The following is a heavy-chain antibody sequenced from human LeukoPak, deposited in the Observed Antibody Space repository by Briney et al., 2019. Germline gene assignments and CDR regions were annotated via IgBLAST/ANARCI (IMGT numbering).Heavy chain of an antibody. Sequence: PGGSLRLSCAASGFTFSNYGMSWVRPAPGRGWEWVSAISGSGDSTYYADSVKGRFTISRDNSKNTLYLQMNSLRAEDTAVYYCASHYGSGSSNWLDPWGQGTLVTVSS. V-gene: IGHV3-23*01. J-gene: IGHJ5*02. CDR1: GFTFSNYG. CDR2: ISGSGDST. CDR3: ASHYGSGSSNWLDP. D-gene: IGHD3-10*01.